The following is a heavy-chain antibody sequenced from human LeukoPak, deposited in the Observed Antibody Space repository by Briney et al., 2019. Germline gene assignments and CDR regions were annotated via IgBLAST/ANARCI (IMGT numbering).Heavy chain of an antibody. CDR3: ARVYYHGSGSNYLDY. Sequence: SETLSLTCTVSGYSISSGYFWGWIRQSPEKGLEWIGSINYSGTTYYNPSLKSRVTISVDASKNQFSLKMSSVTAADTAIYYCARVYYHGSGSNYLDYWGQGTLVTVSS. V-gene: IGHV4-38-2*02. CDR2: INYSGTT. D-gene: IGHD3-10*01. J-gene: IGHJ4*02. CDR1: GYSISSGYF.